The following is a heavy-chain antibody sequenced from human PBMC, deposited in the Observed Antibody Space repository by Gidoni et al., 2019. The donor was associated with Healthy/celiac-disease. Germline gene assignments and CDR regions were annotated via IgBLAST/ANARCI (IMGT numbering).Heavy chain of an antibody. V-gene: IGHV4-59*01. D-gene: IGHD5-18*01. J-gene: IGHJ6*02. Sequence: QVQLQESGPGLVKPSATLSLTCPVSGGSISRYYWSWIRQPPGKGLEWIGYIYYSGSTNDNPSLKSRVTISVDTSKNQFSLKRSSVTAADTAVYYCARASRGYSYGLYYYYGMDVWGQGTTVTVSS. CDR3: ARASRGYSYGLYYYYGMDV. CDR2: IYYSGST. CDR1: GGSISRYY.